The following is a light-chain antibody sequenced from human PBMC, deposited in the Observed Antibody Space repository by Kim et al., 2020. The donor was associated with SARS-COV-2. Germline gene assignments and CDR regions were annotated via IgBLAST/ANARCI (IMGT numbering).Light chain of an antibody. V-gene: IGLV3-1*01. J-gene: IGLJ1*01. Sequence: SYELTQPPSVSVSPGQTAIITCSGDKLGHKYTYWYQQKPGQSPVLVIYQDNKRPSGIPERFSGSNSGNTATLTISGTQAMDEADYYCQTWDSSSYVFGTG. CDR3: QTWDSSSYV. CDR1: KLGHKY. CDR2: QDN.